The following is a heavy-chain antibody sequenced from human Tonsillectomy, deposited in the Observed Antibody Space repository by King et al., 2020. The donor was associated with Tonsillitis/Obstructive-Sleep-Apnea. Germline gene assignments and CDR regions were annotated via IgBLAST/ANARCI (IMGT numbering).Heavy chain of an antibody. CDR2: ISYDGSDK. V-gene: IGHV3-30*01. CDR1: GFTFSSYA. Sequence: QLVESGGGVVQPGRSLRLSCAASGFTFSSYAMHWVRQAPGKGLEWVAVISYDGSDKYYADSGKGRFTISRDNSKKTLYLLLNSLRAEDTAVYYCARGTPAAAGPYLDYWGQGTLVTVSS. D-gene: IGHD6-13*01. CDR3: ARGTPAAAGPYLDY. J-gene: IGHJ4*02.